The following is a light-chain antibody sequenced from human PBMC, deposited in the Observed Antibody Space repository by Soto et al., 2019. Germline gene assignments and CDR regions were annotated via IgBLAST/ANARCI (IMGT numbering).Light chain of an antibody. Sequence: DIQMTQSPSTLSASVGDRVTITCRASQSISSWLAWYQQKPGKAPKLLIYKASSLESGVPSRFSGSGSGTEFTLTISNLQPYDFATYYCQQYNSYKTFGQGTKVEIK. CDR2: KAS. J-gene: IGKJ2*01. CDR3: QQYNSYKT. V-gene: IGKV1-5*03. CDR1: QSISSW.